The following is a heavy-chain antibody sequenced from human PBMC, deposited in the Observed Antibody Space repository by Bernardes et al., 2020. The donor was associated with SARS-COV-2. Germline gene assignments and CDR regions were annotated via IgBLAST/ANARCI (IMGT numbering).Heavy chain of an antibody. D-gene: IGHD1-7*01. CDR3: ATYNWNWGGAFDI. V-gene: IGHV4-59*01. CDR2: IYYSGST. J-gene: IGHJ3*02. CDR1: GGSISSYY. Sequence: SETLSLTRTVSGGSISSYYWSWIRQPPGKGLEWIGYIYYSGSTNYNPSLKSRVTISVDTSKNQFSLKLSSVTAADTAVYYCATYNWNWGGAFDIWGQGTMVTVSS.